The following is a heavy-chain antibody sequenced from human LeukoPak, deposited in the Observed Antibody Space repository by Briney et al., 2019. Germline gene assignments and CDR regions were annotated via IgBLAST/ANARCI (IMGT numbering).Heavy chain of an antibody. CDR2: ITHPGTT. J-gene: IGHJ5*02. Sequence: SETLSLTCGVLDDSLSGYYWNWIRQSPGKGLEWIGQITHPGTTNYNPSVASRVIISIDTSKNQFSLKLSSVTAADTAVYYCARKLWFGLDPWGQGTLVTVSS. CDR1: DDSLSGYY. V-gene: IGHV4-34*01. D-gene: IGHD3-10*01. CDR3: ARKLWFGLDP.